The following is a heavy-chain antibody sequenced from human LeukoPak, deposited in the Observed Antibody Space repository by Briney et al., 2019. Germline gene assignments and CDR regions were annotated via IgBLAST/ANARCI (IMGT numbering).Heavy chain of an antibody. CDR3: ARANGDY. CDR2: MSHDGSVK. V-gene: IGHV3-30-3*01. CDR1: GFTFSSYA. D-gene: IGHD2-8*01. J-gene: IGHJ4*02. Sequence: GGSLRLSCAASGFTFSSYAMHWVRQAPGKGLEWVAVMSHDGSVKIYADSVKGRFTISRDNAKNSLYLQMNSLRAEDTAVYYCARANGDYWGQGTLVTVSS.